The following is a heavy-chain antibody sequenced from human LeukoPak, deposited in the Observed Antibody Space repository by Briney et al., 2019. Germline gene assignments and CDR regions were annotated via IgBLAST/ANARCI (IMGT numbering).Heavy chain of an antibody. V-gene: IGHV1-18*01. J-gene: IGHJ4*02. Sequence: EASVKVSCKASGYTFTSYGISWVRQAPGRGLEWMGWISAYNGNTNYAQKLQGRVTMTTDTSTSTAYMELRSLRSDDTAVYYCARAPTGTGDDYWGQGTLVTVSS. D-gene: IGHD1-1*01. CDR2: ISAYNGNT. CDR3: ARAPTGTGDDY. CDR1: GYTFTSYG.